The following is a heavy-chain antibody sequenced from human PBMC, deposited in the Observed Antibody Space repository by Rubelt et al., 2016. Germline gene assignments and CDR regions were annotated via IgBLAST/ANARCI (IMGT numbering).Heavy chain of an antibody. Sequence: QVQLVQSGAEVKKPGASVKVSCKASGYTFTSYAMHWVRQAPGQRLEWMGWINAGNGNTKYSQKFQGRVTSTRVTSASTAYMELSSLRSEDTAVYYCAREGLAVAHDYWGQGTLVTVSS. CDR2: INAGNGNT. D-gene: IGHD6-19*01. J-gene: IGHJ4*02. V-gene: IGHV1-3*01. CDR1: GYTFTSYA. CDR3: AREGLAVAHDY.